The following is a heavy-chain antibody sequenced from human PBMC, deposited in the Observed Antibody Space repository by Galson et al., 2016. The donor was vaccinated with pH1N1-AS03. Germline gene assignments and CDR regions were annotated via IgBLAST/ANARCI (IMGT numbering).Heavy chain of an antibody. CDR2: IDNGSNLI. CDR1: GFTFSSHT. J-gene: IGHJ4*02. CDR3: ARDAASSGSWYYSDH. D-gene: IGHD6-19*01. V-gene: IGHV3-21*01. Sequence: SLRLSCAVSGFTFSSHTMYWVRQAPGKGLEWVSGIDNGSNLIYYGDSVKGRFTVSRDNARQSLFLHMNSLRAEDTAVYYCARDAASSGSWYYSDHWGQGILVTVSS.